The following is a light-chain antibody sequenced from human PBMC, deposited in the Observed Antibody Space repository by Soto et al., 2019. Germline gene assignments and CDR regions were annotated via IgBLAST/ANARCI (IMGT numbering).Light chain of an antibody. V-gene: IGLV1-44*01. J-gene: IGLJ2*01. CDR3: AAWDDSLNGYVV. CDR1: SSNIGRNT. Sequence: QSVLTQPPSASGTPGQRVTISCSGSSSNIGRNTVNWYQQLPGTAPKLLIYNNNQRPSGVPDRFSGSKSGTSASLAISGLQSEDEADYYCAAWDDSLNGYVVFGGGTKLTVL. CDR2: NNN.